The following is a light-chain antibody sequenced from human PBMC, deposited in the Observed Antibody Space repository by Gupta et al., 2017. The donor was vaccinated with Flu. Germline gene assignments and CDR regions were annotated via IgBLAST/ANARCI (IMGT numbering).Light chain of an antibody. Sequence: QSALTQPASVSGSPGQSITSSCTGTSSDVGGYNYVSWYQQHPGKAPKLMIYEVSNRPSGVSNRFSGAKSGNTASLTISGLQAEDEADYYCSSYTSSVVVFSGGTKLTVL. V-gene: IGLV2-14*01. J-gene: IGLJ2*01. CDR3: SSYTSSVVV. CDR1: SSDVGGYNY. CDR2: EVS.